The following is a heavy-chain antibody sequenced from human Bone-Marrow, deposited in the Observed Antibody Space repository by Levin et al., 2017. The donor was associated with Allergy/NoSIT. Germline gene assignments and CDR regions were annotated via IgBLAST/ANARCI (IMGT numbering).Heavy chain of an antibody. J-gene: IGHJ5*02. CDR2: MNPNSGNT. Sequence: GESLKISCKASGYTFTSYDINWVRQATGQGLEWMGWMNPNSGNTGYAQKFQGRVTMTRNTSISTAYMELSSLRSEDTAVYYCARGPMYSSGQNWFDPWGQGTLVTVSS. CDR1: GYTFTSYD. D-gene: IGHD6-19*01. V-gene: IGHV1-8*01. CDR3: ARGPMYSSGQNWFDP.